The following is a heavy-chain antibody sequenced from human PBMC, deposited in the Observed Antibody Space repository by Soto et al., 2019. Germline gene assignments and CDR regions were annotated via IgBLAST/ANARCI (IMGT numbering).Heavy chain of an antibody. D-gene: IGHD2-2*01. CDR2: IYRSGST. J-gene: IGHJ6*03. CDR3: AREMGYCTTTSCHAGPLYYYMDV. CDR1: GGSIGSYH. Sequence: PSETLSLTCTFSGGSIGSYHWSWIRQTPGKGLEWIGEIYRSGSTNYNPSLKSRVTISVDTSKNQFSLKLNSVTPVDTAVYYCAREMGYCTTTSCHAGPLYYYMDVWGKGTTVTVSS. V-gene: IGHV4-59*01.